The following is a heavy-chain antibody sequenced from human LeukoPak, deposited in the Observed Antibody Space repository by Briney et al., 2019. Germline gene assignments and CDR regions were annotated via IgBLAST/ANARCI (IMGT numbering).Heavy chain of an antibody. D-gene: IGHD6-25*01. J-gene: IGHJ6*02. V-gene: IGHV3-30-3*01. CDR2: ISYDGSNK. Sequence: GGSLRLSCAASGFIFSSYAMHWVRQAPGKGLEWVAVISYDGSNKYYADSVKGRFTTSRDNSKNTLYLQMNSLRAEDTAVYYCAREVESGVMDVWGQGTTVTVSS. CDR1: GFIFSSYA. CDR3: AREVESGVMDV.